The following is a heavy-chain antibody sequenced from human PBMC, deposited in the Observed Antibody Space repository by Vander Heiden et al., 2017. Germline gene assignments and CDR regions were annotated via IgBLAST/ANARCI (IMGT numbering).Heavy chain of an antibody. Sequence: QVQLQQWGAGLLKPSETLSLTCAVYGGSFSGYYCSWIRQPPGKGLDWIGEINHSGSPNYNPSLKSRFTISVDTPKNQFSLKLSSVTAADTAVYYCARGGARGFNGSGSYYKRVGYYYYGMDVWGQGTTVTVSS. CDR3: ARGGARGFNGSGSYYKRVGYYYYGMDV. D-gene: IGHD3-10*01. CDR1: GGSFSGYY. CDR2: INHSGSP. J-gene: IGHJ6*02. V-gene: IGHV4-34*01.